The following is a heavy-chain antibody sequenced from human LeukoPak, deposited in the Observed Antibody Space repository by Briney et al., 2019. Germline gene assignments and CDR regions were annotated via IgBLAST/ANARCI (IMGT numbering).Heavy chain of an antibody. D-gene: IGHD6-19*01. J-gene: IGHJ4*02. CDR2: TWYDGSKK. Sequence: GRSLRLSCEASGFTFRNYGMHWVRQAPGKGLEWVAVTWYDGSKKYHADYVEGRFTISRDNSKNTLYLEMNSLRVEDTAVYYCARYRSGTTDHWGQGTLVTVSS. CDR3: ARYRSGTTDH. V-gene: IGHV3-33*01. CDR1: GFTFRNYG.